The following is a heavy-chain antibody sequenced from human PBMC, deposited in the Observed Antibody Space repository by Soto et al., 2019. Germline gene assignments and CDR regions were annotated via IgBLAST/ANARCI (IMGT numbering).Heavy chain of an antibody. J-gene: IGHJ6*02. CDR3: ARGGGMDGMDV. Sequence: PSETLSLTCTVSGGSISSYYWSWIRQPPGNGLEWIGYIYYSGSTNYNPSLKGRFTISRDNAKNSLYLQMNSLRAEDTAVYYCARGGGMDGMDVWGQGTTVTVSS. CDR2: IYYSGST. V-gene: IGHV4-59*12. CDR1: GGSISSYY. D-gene: IGHD1-26*01.